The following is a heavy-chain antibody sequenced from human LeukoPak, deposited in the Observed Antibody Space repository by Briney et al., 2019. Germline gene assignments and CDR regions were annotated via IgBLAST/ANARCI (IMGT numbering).Heavy chain of an antibody. J-gene: IGHJ3*02. CDR1: GYSISSGYY. CDR3: AREISRSDAFDI. D-gene: IGHD1-14*01. CDR2: IYYTGST. Sequence: SETLSLTCTVSGYSISSGYYWGWIRQPPGKGLEWIGYIYYTGSTTYNPSLKSRVTISIDKNQFSLKLTSVTAADTAVYYCAREISRSDAFDIWGQGTMVTVSS. V-gene: IGHV4-61*01.